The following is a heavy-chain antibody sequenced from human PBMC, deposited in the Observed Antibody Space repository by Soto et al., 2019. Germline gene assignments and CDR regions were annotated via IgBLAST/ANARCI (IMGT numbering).Heavy chain of an antibody. CDR3: ARDRYGDYYYYGMDV. D-gene: IGHD4-17*01. CDR1: GFTFSSYW. CDR2: INSDGSST. V-gene: IGHV3-74*01. Sequence: GSLRLSCAASGFTFSSYWMHWVRQAPGKGLVWVSRINSDGSSTSYADSVKGRFTISRDNAKNTLYLQMNSLRAEDTAVYYCARDRYGDYYYYGMDVWGQGTTVTVSS. J-gene: IGHJ6*02.